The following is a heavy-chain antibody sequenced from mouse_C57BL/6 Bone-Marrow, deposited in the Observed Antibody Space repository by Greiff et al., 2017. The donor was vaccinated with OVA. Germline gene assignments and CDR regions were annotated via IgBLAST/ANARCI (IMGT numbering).Heavy chain of an antibody. Sequence: QVTLKVSGPELVKPGASVKISCKASGYAFSSSWMNWVKQRPGKGLEWIGRIYPGDGDTNYNGKFKGKATLTADKSSSTAYMQLSSLTSEDSAVYFCARFSNYDYFDCWGQGTTLTVSS. V-gene: IGHV1-82*01. CDR1: GYAFSSSW. CDR3: ARFSNYDYFDC. CDR2: IYPGDGDT. D-gene: IGHD2-5*01. J-gene: IGHJ2*01.